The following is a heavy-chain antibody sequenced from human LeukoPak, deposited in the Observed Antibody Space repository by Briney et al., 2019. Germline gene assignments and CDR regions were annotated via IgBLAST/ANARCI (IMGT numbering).Heavy chain of an antibody. D-gene: IGHD4-17*01. CDR1: GFSFSSFA. Sequence: GGSLRLSCAASGFSFSSFAMTWVRQAPGKGLEWVSSITGGHYATYNTDSVKGRFTISRDNAKNTLYLQMNSLRADDTAIYYCTKDPNGDYIGAFDPWGQGTLVTVSP. CDR2: ITGGHYAT. V-gene: IGHV3-23*01. CDR3: TKDPNGDYIGAFDP. J-gene: IGHJ5*02.